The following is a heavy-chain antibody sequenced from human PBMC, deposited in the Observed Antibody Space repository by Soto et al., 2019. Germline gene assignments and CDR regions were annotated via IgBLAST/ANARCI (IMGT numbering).Heavy chain of an antibody. Sequence: PGGSLRLSCTASGFTFGDYAMSWFRQAPGKGLEWVGFIRSKAYGGTTEYAASVKGRFTISRDDSKSIAYLQMNSLKTEDTAVYCWTMGVLGSSNSCHGDYAMDVWGQGTTVTVSS. J-gene: IGHJ6*02. D-gene: IGHD2-2*01. CDR3: TMGVLGSSNSCHGDYAMDV. V-gene: IGHV3-49*03. CDR2: IRSKAYGGTT. CDR1: GFTFGDYA.